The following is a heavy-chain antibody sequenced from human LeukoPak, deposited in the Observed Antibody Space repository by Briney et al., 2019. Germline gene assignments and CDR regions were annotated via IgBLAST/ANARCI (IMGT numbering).Heavy chain of an antibody. CDR3: ARGPRIVGAKVRFDY. CDR1: GDSVSSNSAA. Sequence: SQTLSLTCAISGDSVSSNSAAWNWIRQSPSRGLEWLGRTYYRSKWYNDYAVSVKSRITINPDTFKNQFSLQLNSVTPEDTAVYYCARGPRIVGAKVRFDYWGQGTLVTVSS. D-gene: IGHD1-26*01. V-gene: IGHV6-1*01. CDR2: TYYRSKWYN. J-gene: IGHJ4*02.